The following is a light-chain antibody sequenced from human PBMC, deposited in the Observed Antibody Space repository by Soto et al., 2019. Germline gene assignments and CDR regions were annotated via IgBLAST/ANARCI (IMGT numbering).Light chain of an antibody. Sequence: DSQLTHSPSSLSASVGDRVTITCQASQDIQNYVNWYPQTPGTAPNILIYDASTLKPGVPWRFSGSGSGTDFTFTISSLQPEDFATYFCQQSDDLPTFGQGTRLEIK. CDR1: QDIQNY. CDR3: QQSDDLPT. J-gene: IGKJ5*01. CDR2: DAS. V-gene: IGKV1-33*01.